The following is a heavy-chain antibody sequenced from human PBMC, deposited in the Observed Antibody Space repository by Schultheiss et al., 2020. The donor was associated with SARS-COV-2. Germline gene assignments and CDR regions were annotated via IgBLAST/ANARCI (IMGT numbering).Heavy chain of an antibody. J-gene: IGHJ5*02. CDR3: TGEGDDFWTGYSVS. V-gene: IGHV3-73*01. D-gene: IGHD3/OR15-3a*01. CDR1: GFTFSGSA. CDR2: IRSKANSYAT. Sequence: GESLKISCAASGFTFSGSAMHWVRQASGKGLEWVGRIRSKANSYATAYAASVKGRFTISRDDSKNTAYLQMNSLKTEDTAVYYCTGEGDDFWTGYSVSWGQGTLVTVSS.